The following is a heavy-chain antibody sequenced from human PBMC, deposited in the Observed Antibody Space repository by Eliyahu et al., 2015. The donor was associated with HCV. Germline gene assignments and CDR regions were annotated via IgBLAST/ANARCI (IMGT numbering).Heavy chain of an antibody. CDR3: AFWYYDSSGYYYFDY. D-gene: IGHD3-22*01. V-gene: IGHV2-5*02. J-gene: IGHJ4*02. CDR2: IYRDDDK. CDR1: GFSLSTXGVG. Sequence: QITLKESGPTLVKPTQTPTLTCTFSGFSLSTXGVGVXXXRQPPGKALEWLALIYRDDDKRYSPSLKSRLTITKDTSKNQVVLTMTNMDPVDTATYYCAFWYYDSSGYYYFDYWGQGTLVTVSS.